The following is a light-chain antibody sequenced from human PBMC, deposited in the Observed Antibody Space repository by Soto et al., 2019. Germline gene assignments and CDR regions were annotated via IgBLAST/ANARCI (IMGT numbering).Light chain of an antibody. CDR3: QKYYSYPRT. CDR1: QGISSY. V-gene: IGKV1-8*01. CDR2: AAS. J-gene: IGKJ1*01. Sequence: AIRMTQSPSSFSASTGDRVTITCRASQGISSYLAWYQQKPGKAPKLLIYAASTLQSGVPSRFSGSGSGTDFTLTISCLQSEDFATYYCQKYYSYPRTFSQGTKVEIK.